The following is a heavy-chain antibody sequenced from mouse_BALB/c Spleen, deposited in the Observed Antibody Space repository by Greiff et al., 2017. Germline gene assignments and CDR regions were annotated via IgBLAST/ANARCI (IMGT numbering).Heavy chain of an antibody. CDR3: ARLYYDYDAYAMDY. CDR1: GYAFTSYN. D-gene: IGHD2-4*01. Sequence: EVQLQESGPELVKPGASVKVSCKASGYAFTSYNMYWVKQSHGKSLEWIGYIDPYNGGTSYNQKFKGKATLTVDKSSSTAYMHLNSLTSEDSAVYYCARLYYDYDAYAMDYWGQGTSVTVSS. V-gene: IGHV1S135*01. CDR2: IDPYNGGT. J-gene: IGHJ4*01.